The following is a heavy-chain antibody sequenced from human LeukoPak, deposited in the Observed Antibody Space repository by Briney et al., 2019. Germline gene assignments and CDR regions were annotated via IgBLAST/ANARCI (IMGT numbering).Heavy chain of an antibody. CDR2: ISYDGSNE. D-gene: IGHD3-16*01. Sequence: GGSLRLSCAASGFTFSSYGMHWVRQAPGKGLEWVALISYDGSNEYYSDSVKGRFTISRDNSKNTLYLQMNSLRAEDTAVYYCAIPPVMWGYYHYMDVWGKGTTVTVSS. V-gene: IGHV3-30*03. CDR3: AIPPVMWGYYHYMDV. J-gene: IGHJ6*03. CDR1: GFTFSSYG.